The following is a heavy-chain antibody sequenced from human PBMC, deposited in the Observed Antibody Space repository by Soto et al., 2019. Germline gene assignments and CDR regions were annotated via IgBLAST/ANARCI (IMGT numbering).Heavy chain of an antibody. V-gene: IGHV4-61*01. Sequence: PSETLSLTCTVSGGSVSSSSYYWSWIRQPPGKGLEYIGYIYYSGSTNYNPSLKSRVSISVDTSKNQFSLKLTSVTAADTAVYYCARDSPGWYSSPSFFDYWGQGALVTVSS. D-gene: IGHD6-6*01. J-gene: IGHJ4*02. CDR3: ARDSPGWYSSPSFFDY. CDR2: IYYSGST. CDR1: GGSVSSSSYY.